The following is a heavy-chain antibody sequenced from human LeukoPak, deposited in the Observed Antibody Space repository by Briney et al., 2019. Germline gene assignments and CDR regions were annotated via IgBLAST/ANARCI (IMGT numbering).Heavy chain of an antibody. CDR2: ISYDGSNK. D-gene: IGHD4-23*01. J-gene: IGHJ4*02. V-gene: IGHV3-30*18. Sequence: GGSLRLSCAASGFTFSSYGMHWVRQAPGKGLKWVAVISYDGSNKYYADSVKGRFTISRDNSKNTLYLQMNSLRAEDTAVYYCAKDYYGGNPDYWGQGTLVTVSS. CDR3: AKDYYGGNPDY. CDR1: GFTFSSYG.